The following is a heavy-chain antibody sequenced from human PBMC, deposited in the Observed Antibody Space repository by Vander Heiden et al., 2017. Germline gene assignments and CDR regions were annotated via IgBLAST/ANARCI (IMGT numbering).Heavy chain of an antibody. Sequence: EVQLLESGGGLIQQGGSLRLSCAASGFTFSRYAMSWVRQAPGKGLEWVSGITSGGGTKYADSVRDRSTISRDNSKNTLYLQMNSLRAEDTALYFCARDPNGDYIGAFDMWGQGTMVTVSS. CDR2: ITSGGGT. CDR3: ARDPNGDYIGAFDM. D-gene: IGHD4-17*01. V-gene: IGHV3-23*01. J-gene: IGHJ3*02. CDR1: GFTFSRYA.